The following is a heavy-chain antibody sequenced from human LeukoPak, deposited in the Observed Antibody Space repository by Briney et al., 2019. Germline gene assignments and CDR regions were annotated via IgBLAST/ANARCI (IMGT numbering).Heavy chain of an antibody. J-gene: IGHJ4*02. Sequence: SQTLSLTCTVSGGPISSGGYYWSWIRQPPGKGLEWIGYIYYSGSTSYNPSLKSRVTISVDTSKNQFSLKLSSVTAADTAVYYCARGIGYAVLPPYYFDYWGQGTLVTVSS. CDR1: GGPISSGGYY. CDR2: IYYSGST. CDR3: ARGIGYAVLPPYYFDY. D-gene: IGHD2-15*01. V-gene: IGHV4-61*08.